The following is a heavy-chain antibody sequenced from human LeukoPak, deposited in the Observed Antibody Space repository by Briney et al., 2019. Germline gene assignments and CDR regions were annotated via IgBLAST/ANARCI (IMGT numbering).Heavy chain of an antibody. CDR1: GYTFTSYG. CDR2: ISAYNGNT. V-gene: IGHV1-18*04. CDR3: ARDRGYDILTGYYAARTDY. Sequence: ASVKVSCKASGYTFTSYGNSWVRQPPGQGLEWMGWISAYNGNTNYAQKLQGRVTMTTDTSKSTAYMELRSLRSDDTAVYYCARDRGYDILTGYYAARTDYWGQGTLVTVSS. J-gene: IGHJ4*02. D-gene: IGHD3-9*01.